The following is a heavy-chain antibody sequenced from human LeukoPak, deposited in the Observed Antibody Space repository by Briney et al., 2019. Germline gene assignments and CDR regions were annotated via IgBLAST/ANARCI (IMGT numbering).Heavy chain of an antibody. CDR1: GFTFSSYR. CDR3: ASTVLVGATTGFDY. V-gene: IGHV3-48*01. Sequence: GGSLRLSCAASGFTFSSYRMNWVRQAPGKGLEWVSYISSSSSTIYYADSVKGRFTISRDNAKNSLYLQMNSLRGEDTAVYYCASTVLVGATTGFDYWGQGTLVTVSS. D-gene: IGHD1-26*01. CDR2: ISSSSSTI. J-gene: IGHJ4*02.